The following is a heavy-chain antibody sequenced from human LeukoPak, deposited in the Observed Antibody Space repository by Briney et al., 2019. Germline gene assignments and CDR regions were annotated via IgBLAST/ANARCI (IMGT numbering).Heavy chain of an antibody. D-gene: IGHD6-19*01. CDR3: ASAIGGSGWAD. J-gene: IGHJ4*02. CDR2: IKEDGSEK. V-gene: IGHV3-7*03. Sequence: GGSLRLSCAASGFTFSSYWMHWVRQAPGKGLEWVANIKEDGSEKYYVDSVKGRFTISRGNTKNSVYLQMNSLRAGDTAVYYCASAIGGSGWADWGQGTLVTVSS. CDR1: GFTFSSYW.